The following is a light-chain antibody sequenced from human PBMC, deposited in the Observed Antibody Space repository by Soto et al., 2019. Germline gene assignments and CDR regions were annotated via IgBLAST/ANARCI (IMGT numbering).Light chain of an antibody. CDR3: GTLDSSLSAGLV. J-gene: IGLJ2*01. V-gene: IGLV1-51*01. CDR2: DNN. Sequence: QSVLTQPPSVSAAPGQKVTISCSGSSSNIGNNYVSWYQQLPGTAPKLLIYDNNKLHSGIPARFSCSTSGTSATLGITGLQTGDEDDDDCGTLDSSLSAGLVFGGGTKLTVL. CDR1: SSNIGNNY.